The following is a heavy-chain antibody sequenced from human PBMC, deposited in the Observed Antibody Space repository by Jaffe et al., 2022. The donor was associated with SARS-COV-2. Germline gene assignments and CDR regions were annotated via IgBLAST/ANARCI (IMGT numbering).Heavy chain of an antibody. CDR3: ASGGDCSGGSCYWEGNYYGMDV. Sequence: EVQLVESGGGLVKPGGSLRLSCAASGFTFSSYSMNWVRQAPGKGLEWVSSISSSSSYIYYADSVKGRFTISRDNAKNSLYLQMNSLRAEDTAVYYCASGGDCSGGSCYWEGNYYGMDVWGQGTTVTVSS. J-gene: IGHJ6*02. V-gene: IGHV3-21*01. CDR1: GFTFSSYS. D-gene: IGHD2-15*01. CDR2: ISSSSSYI.